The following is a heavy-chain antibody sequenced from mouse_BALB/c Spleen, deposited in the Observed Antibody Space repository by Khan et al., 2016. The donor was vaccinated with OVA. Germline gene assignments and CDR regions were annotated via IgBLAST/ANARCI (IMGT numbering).Heavy chain of an antibody. J-gene: IGHJ2*01. CDR3: ARSVTITTVVATYFDY. D-gene: IGHD1-1*01. CDR1: GYSITSDYA. V-gene: IGHV3-2*02. CDR2: ISYTGRT. Sequence: EVQLQESGPGLVKPSPSLSLTCTVTGYSITSDYAWNWIRQFPGNKLVWVGYISYTGRTSYNPSLKSRISINRATSKNQFFLLFSYVTTAATATYYGARSVTITTVVATYFDYGGQGTTLTVSS.